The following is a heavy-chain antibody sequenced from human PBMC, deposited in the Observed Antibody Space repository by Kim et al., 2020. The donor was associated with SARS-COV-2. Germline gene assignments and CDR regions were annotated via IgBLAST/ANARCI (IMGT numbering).Heavy chain of an antibody. J-gene: IGHJ6*02. D-gene: IGHD2-21*02. Sequence: SETLSLTCTVSGGSISSGGYYWSWIRQHPGKGLEWIGYIYYSGSTYYNPSLKSRVTISVDTSKNQFSLKLSSVTAADTAVYYCARRHCGGDCYSGGYGMGVWGQGTTVTVSS. CDR1: GGSISSGGYY. V-gene: IGHV4-31*03. CDR3: ARRHCGGDCYSGGYGMGV. CDR2: IYYSGST.